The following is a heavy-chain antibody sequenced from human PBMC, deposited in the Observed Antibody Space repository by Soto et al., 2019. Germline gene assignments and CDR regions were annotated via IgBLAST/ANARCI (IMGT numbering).Heavy chain of an antibody. Sequence: SETLSLTSPVSAVSLSPPNWLAWVRQAPGKGLEWIGEIDHSGSTNYNPSLNSRVTISLDRSKNQFSLKLSSVAAADTAVYYCARGIFYAFDIWGQGTMVT. V-gene: IGHV4-4*02. CDR3: ARGIFYAFDI. CDR1: AVSLSPPNW. D-gene: IGHD3-9*01. CDR2: IDHSGST. J-gene: IGHJ3*02.